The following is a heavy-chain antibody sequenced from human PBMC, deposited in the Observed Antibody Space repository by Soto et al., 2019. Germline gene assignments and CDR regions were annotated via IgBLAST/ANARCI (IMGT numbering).Heavy chain of an antibody. V-gene: IGHV1-8*01. Sequence: QVQLVQSGAEVKKPGASVKVSCKASGYTFTSYDINWVRQATGQGLEWMGWMNPNSANTGYAQKFQGRVTMTRNTAIGTAYVGRSSLRSEAAAVYDGAREGVRGMDVWGQGTTVTVSS. J-gene: IGHJ6*02. CDR1: GYTFTSYD. CDR2: MNPNSANT. D-gene: IGHD3-16*01. CDR3: AREGVRGMDV.